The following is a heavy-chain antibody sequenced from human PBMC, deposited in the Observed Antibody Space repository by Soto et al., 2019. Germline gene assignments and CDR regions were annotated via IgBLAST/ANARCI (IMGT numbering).Heavy chain of an antibody. D-gene: IGHD5-12*01. V-gene: IGHV3-7*01. Sequence: EVQLVESGGKVVQPGGSLRLSCVASGFTFRVYWMSWVRQAPGEGVEWVARIKFDGTGIHYADSVKGRFSISRDNAGNSVYLQMNSLRAEDTAVYYCARDSGYSSVDSVNHYFDYWGQGALVTVTS. CDR3: ARDSGYSSVDSVNHYFDY. CDR2: IKFDGTGI. J-gene: IGHJ4*02. CDR1: GFTFRVYW.